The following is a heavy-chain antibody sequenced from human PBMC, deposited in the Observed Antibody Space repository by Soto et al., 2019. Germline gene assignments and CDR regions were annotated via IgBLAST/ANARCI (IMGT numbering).Heavy chain of an antibody. V-gene: IGHV3-9*01. CDR2: ISWNRGSI. J-gene: IGHJ4*02. CDR1: GFTFDDYA. D-gene: IGHD3-3*01. Sequence: EVQLVESGGGLVQPGRSLRLSCAASGFTFDDYAMHWVRQVPGKGLEWVSGISWNRGSIGYADSVKGRFTISRDNAKNSLYLQMNSLRPGDTALYYCAKDTVPIFGVITHFDFWGQGTLVTVSS. CDR3: AKDTVPIFGVITHFDF.